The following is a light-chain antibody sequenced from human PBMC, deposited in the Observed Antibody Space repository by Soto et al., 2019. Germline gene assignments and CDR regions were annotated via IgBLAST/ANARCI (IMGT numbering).Light chain of an antibody. J-gene: IGLJ1*01. CDR3: SSYTSSNTYV. Sequence: QSVLTQPASVSGSPGQSITISCTGTSSDVGGYNYVSRYQQHPGKAPKLMIYDVSNRPSGVSNRFSGSKSGNTASLTISGLQAEDEADYYCSSYTSSNTYVFGTGTKVTV. CDR2: DVS. CDR1: SSDVGGYNY. V-gene: IGLV2-14*01.